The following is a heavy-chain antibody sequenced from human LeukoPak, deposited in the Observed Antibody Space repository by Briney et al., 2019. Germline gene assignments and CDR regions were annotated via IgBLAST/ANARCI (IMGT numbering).Heavy chain of an antibody. CDR1: GGSISSYY. CDR2: IYTSRST. D-gene: IGHD6-19*01. CDR3: ARLAVAGTRYYFDY. J-gene: IGHJ4*02. Sequence: SETLSLTCTVSGGSISSYYWSWIRQPPGKGLEWIGYIYTSRSTNYNPSLKSRVTISVDTSKNQFSLKLSSVTAADTAVYYCARLAVAGTRYYFDYWGQGTLVTVSS. V-gene: IGHV4-4*09.